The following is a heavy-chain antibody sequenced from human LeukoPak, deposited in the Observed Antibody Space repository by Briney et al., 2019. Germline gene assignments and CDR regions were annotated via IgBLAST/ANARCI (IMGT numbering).Heavy chain of an antibody. Sequence: SVKVSCKASGGTFSSYAISWVRQAPGQRLEWMGGIIPIFGTANYAQKFQGRVTITTDESTSTAYMELSSLRSEDTAVYYCARAIAAAGTLIRNWFDPWGQGTLVTVSS. CDR2: IIPIFGTA. CDR1: GGTFSSYA. J-gene: IGHJ5*02. V-gene: IGHV1-69*05. D-gene: IGHD6-13*01. CDR3: ARAIAAAGTLIRNWFDP.